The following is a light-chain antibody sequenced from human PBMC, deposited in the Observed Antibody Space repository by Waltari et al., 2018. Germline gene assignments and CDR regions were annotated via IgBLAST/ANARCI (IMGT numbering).Light chain of an antibody. J-gene: IGLJ1*01. CDR1: NSDVGGFNY. CDR3: NSYRNINTYV. Sequence: QSALTQPAFVSGSTGQSITIFCIGTNSDVGGFNYVSWYQQHPGKAPKLMIYDVTKRPSGVSNRFSGSKSGNTASLTISGLQAEDEADYYCNSYRNINTYVFGTGTKVTVL. V-gene: IGLV2-14*01. CDR2: DVT.